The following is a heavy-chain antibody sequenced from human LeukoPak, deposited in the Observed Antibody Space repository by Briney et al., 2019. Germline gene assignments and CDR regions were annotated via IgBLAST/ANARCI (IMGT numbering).Heavy chain of an antibody. CDR2: IYSGGST. CDR1: GLTVSNNY. CDR3: ARNVGY. J-gene: IGHJ4*02. V-gene: IGHV3-53*01. D-gene: IGHD1-26*01. Sequence: GKSLRLSCAVSGLTVSNNYMSWVRQAPGKGLEWVSVIYSGGSTYYADSVKGRFTISRDNSKNTVYLQMNSLRDEDTAVYYCARNVGYWGQGTLVTVSS.